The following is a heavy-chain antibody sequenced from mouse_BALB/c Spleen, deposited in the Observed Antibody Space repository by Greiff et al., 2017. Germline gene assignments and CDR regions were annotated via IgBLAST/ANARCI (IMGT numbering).Heavy chain of an antibody. CDR2: INPSTGYT. D-gene: IGHD1-1*02. CDR3: ARLKGDYGFDY. CDR1: GYTFTSYW. J-gene: IGHJ2*01. V-gene: IGHV1-7*01. Sequence: VQLQQSGAELAKPGASVKMSCKASGYTFTSYWMHWVKQRPGQGLEWIGYINPSTGYTEYNQKFKDKATLTADKSSSTAYMQLSSLTSEDSAVYYCARLKGDYGFDYGGQGTTLTVSS.